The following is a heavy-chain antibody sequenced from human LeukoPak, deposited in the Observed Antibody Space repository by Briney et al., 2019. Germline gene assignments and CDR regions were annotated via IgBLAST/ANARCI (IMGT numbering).Heavy chain of an antibody. CDR2: IISSSSTI. J-gene: IGHJ5*02. CDR3: ARAKGTAMIKGHWFDP. D-gene: IGHD5-18*01. V-gene: IGHV3-48*04. CDR1: GFTFSSYS. Sequence: GGSLRLSCAASGFTFSSYSMTWVHQAPGKGLEWVSYIISSSSTIYYADSVKGRFTISRDNAKNSLYLQMNSLRAEDTAVYYCARAKGTAMIKGHWFDPWGQGTLVTVSS.